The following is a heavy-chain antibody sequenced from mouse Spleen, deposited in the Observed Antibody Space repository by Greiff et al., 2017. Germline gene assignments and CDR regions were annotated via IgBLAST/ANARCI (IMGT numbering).Heavy chain of an antibody. Sequence: EVKLMESGGGLVQPGGSLSLSCAASGFTFTDYYMSWVRQPPGKALEWLGFIRNKANGYTTEYSASVKGRFTISRDNSQSILYLQMNALRAEDSATYYCARYINRGGAMDYWGQGTSVTVSS. CDR1: GFTFTDYY. CDR2: IRNKANGYTT. V-gene: IGHV7-3*01. J-gene: IGHJ4*01. CDR3: ARYINRGGAMDY.